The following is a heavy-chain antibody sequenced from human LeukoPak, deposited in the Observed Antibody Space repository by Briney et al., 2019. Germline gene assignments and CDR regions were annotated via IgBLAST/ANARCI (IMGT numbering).Heavy chain of an antibody. Sequence: GGSLRLSCAASGFTFSSYSMNWVHQAPGKGLEWVSSISPSSNYIYYADSLKGRFTISRDNAKNSLYLQMNSLRAEDTAVYYCARVPGDYWGQGTLVTVSS. CDR2: ISPSSNYI. J-gene: IGHJ4*02. V-gene: IGHV3-21*01. CDR1: GFTFSSYS. CDR3: ARVPGDY. D-gene: IGHD7-27*01.